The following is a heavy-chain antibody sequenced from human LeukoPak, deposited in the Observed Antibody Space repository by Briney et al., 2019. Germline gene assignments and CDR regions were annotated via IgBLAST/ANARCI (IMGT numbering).Heavy chain of an antibody. CDR3: VFPGGDYVYFDY. V-gene: IGHV1-46*01. Sequence: ASVKVSCKASTYTFTNYYIHWVRQAPVQGLEWMGLINPSSGYTTYPQKFQGRVTMTRDTPTSTVYMELNSLRSEDTAVYYCVFPGGDYVYFDYWGLRTLVTVSS. CDR2: INPSSGYT. CDR1: TYTFTNYY. D-gene: IGHD4-17*01. J-gene: IGHJ4*02.